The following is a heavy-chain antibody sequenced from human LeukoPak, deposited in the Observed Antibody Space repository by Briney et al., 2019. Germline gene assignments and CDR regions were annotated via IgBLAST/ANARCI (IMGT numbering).Heavy chain of an antibody. CDR3: ARGRAVGATTMGDY. D-gene: IGHD1-26*01. J-gene: IGHJ4*02. V-gene: IGHV1-2*04. CDR2: INPNSGGT. CDR1: GYTFTGYY. Sequence: ASVKVSCKASGYTFTGYYMHWVRQAPGQGLEWMGWINPNSGGTNYAQKFQGWVTMTRDTSISTAYMELSRLRSDDTAVYYCARGRAVGATTMGDYWGQGTLVTVSS.